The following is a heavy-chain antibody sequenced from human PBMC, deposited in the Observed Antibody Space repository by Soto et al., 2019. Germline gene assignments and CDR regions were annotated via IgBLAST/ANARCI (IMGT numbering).Heavy chain of an antibody. D-gene: IGHD1-20*01. J-gene: IGHJ5*02. CDR2: IYYSGST. Sequence: SETLSLTCTVSGGSISSYYWSWIRQPPGKGLEWIGYIYYSGSTNYNPSLKSRVTISVDTSKNQFSLKLSSVTAADTAAYYCTRLLTGTNNWFDPWGQGTLVTVSS. V-gene: IGHV4-59*01. CDR3: TRLLTGTNNWFDP. CDR1: GGSISSYY.